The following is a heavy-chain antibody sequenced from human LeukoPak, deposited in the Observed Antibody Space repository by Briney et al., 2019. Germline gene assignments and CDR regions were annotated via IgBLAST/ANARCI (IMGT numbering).Heavy chain of an antibody. CDR2: IIPILGIA. CDR3: AREDYYGSGSLDGFHNWFDP. J-gene: IGHJ5*02. Sequence: EASVKVSCKASGGTFSSYTISWVRQAPGQGLEWMGRIIPILGIANYAQKFQGRVTITADKSTSTTYMELSSLRSEDTAVYYCAREDYYGSGSLDGFHNWFDPWGQGTLVTVSS. V-gene: IGHV1-69*04. D-gene: IGHD3-10*01. CDR1: GGTFSSYT.